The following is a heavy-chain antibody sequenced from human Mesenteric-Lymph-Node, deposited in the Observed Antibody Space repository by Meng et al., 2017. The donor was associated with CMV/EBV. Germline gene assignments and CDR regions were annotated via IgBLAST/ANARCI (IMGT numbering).Heavy chain of an antibody. CDR3: ARDTPVSGIDY. V-gene: IGHV3-30*02. J-gene: IGHJ4*02. Sequence: LTGAASGFTFSSYGMHWVRQAPGKGLEGGAFIRYDGSNKYYADSVKGRFTISRDNAKNSVYLQMDSLRGEDTAVYYCARDTPVSGIDYWGQGTLVTVSS. D-gene: IGHD4-11*01. CDR1: GFTFSSYG. CDR2: IRYDGSNK.